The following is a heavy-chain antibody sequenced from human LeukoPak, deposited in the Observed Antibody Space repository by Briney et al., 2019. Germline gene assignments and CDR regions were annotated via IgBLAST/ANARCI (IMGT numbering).Heavy chain of an antibody. CDR1: GGSIISTTYY. V-gene: IGHV4-39*07. Sequence: SETLSLTCTVSGGSIISTTYYWGWIRQPPGKGLEWIGSIYYSGSTHSGNTYYNPSLKSRVTISVDTSMNQFSLKLSSVTAADTAVYYCARGGSYYDSSGYYYSFDYWGQGTLVTVSS. CDR3: ARGGSYYDSSGYYYSFDY. CDR2: IYYSGSTHSGNT. D-gene: IGHD3-22*01. J-gene: IGHJ4*02.